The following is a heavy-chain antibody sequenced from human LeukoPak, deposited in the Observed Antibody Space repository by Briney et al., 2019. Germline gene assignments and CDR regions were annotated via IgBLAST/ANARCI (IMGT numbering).Heavy chain of an antibody. CDR2: IKPDGSEI. CDR3: ARTLEWSTFDY. J-gene: IGHJ4*02. D-gene: IGHD3-3*01. Sequence: GGSLRLSCAASGFTFSSYWMSWVRQAPEKGLEWVAKIKPDGSEIYHVDSVQGRFTISRDNAKNSLYLQMNSLRAEDTAVYYCARTLEWSTFDYWGQGTLVTVSS. V-gene: IGHV3-7*01. CDR1: GFTFSSYW.